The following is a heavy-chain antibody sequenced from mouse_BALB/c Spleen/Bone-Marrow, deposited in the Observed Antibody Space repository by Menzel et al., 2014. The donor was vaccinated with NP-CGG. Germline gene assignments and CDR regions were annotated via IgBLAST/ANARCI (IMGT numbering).Heavy chain of an antibody. CDR1: GYSITSGYY. V-gene: IGHV3-6*02. CDR3: AREDYGNYDYFDY. Sequence: VQLKESGPGLVKPSQSLSLTCSVTGYSITSGYYWNWIRQVPGNKLEWMGYISYDGNNNYNPSLKNRISITRDTSKNHFFLKLNSVTTEDTATYYCAREDYGNYDYFDYWGQGTTLTVSS. D-gene: IGHD2-1*01. J-gene: IGHJ2*01. CDR2: ISYDGNN.